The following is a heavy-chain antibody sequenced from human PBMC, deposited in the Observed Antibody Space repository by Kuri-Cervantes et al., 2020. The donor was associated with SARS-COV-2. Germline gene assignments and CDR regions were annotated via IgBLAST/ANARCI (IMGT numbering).Heavy chain of an antibody. CDR1: GFTFSSYS. D-gene: IGHD6-13*01. CDR2: ISSSSSYI. J-gene: IGHJ4*02. CDR3: ARAGSFNYFDY. V-gene: IGHV3-21*01. Sequence: GESLMTSCAASGFTFSSYSMNRVRQAPGKGLEWVSSISSSSSYIYYADSVKGRFTISRDNAKNSLYLQMNSLRAEDTAVYYCARAGSFNYFDYWGQGTLVTVSS.